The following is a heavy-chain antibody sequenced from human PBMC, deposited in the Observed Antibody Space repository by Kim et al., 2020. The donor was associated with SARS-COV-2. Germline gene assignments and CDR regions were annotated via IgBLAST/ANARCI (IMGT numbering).Heavy chain of an antibody. D-gene: IGHD3-10*01. Sequence: SETLSLTCTVSGGSISSSSYYWGWIRQPPGKGLEWIGSIYYSGSTYYNPSLKSRVTISVDTSKNQFSLKLSSVTAADTAVYYCARDGSGPLSGVWFGEAPNSSGWHGYFQHWGQGTLVTVSS. CDR1: GGSISSSSYY. J-gene: IGHJ1*01. CDR3: ARDGSGPLSGVWFGEAPNSSGWHGYFQH. V-gene: IGHV4-39*07. CDR2: IYYSGST.